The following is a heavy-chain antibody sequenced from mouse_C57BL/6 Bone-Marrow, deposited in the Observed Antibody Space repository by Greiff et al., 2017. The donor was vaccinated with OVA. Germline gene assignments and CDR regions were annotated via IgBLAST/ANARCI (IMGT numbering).Heavy chain of an antibody. J-gene: IGHJ2*01. CDR1: GYTFTSYG. CDR3: ANGLYYFDY. Sequence: VQLVESGAELARPGASVKLSCKASGYTFTSYGISWVKQRTGQGLEWIGEIYPRSGNTYYNEKFKGKATLTADKSSSTAYMEFRSLTSEDSAVYFCANGLYYFDYWGQGTTLTVSS. V-gene: IGHV1-81*01. CDR2: IYPRSGNT. D-gene: IGHD6-2*01.